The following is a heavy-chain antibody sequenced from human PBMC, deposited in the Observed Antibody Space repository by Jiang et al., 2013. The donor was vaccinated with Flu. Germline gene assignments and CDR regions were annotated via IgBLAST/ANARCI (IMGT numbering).Heavy chain of an antibody. Sequence: LVESGEGVVQPGRSLRLSCAASGIIFSRNGMHWVRQAPGKGLEWVAVISDDGSTTYYADSVKGRFTISRDNSKNTLWLQMNSLRADDTAVYFCAKEGDVAVGPAAKWAFDYWGQGTLVTVSS. V-gene: IGHV3-30*18. CDR2: ISDDGSTT. CDR1: GIIFSRNG. D-gene: IGHD2-2*01. J-gene: IGHJ4*02. CDR3: AKEGDVAVGPAAKWAFDY.